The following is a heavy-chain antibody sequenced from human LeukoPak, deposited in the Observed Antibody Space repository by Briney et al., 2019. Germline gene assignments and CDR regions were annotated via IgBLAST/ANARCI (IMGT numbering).Heavy chain of an antibody. V-gene: IGHV3-23*01. Sequence: PGGSLRLSCAASGFTFSSYAMSWVRQAPGKGLEWVSAISGSGGSTYYADSVKGRFTISRDNSKNTLYLQMNSLRAGDTAVYYCAKVFAPVRGVIDWFDPWGQGTLVTVSS. CDR3: AKVFAPVRGVIDWFDP. CDR1: GFTFSSYA. J-gene: IGHJ5*02. D-gene: IGHD3-10*01. CDR2: ISGSGGST.